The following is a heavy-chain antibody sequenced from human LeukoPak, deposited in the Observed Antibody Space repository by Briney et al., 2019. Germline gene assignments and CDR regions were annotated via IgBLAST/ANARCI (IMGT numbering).Heavy chain of an antibody. CDR2: INSANGNT. V-gene: IGHV1-3*04. D-gene: IGHD1-26*01. CDR1: GYTFANYA. Sequence: ASVKVSCKASGYTFANYAMHWVRQAPGQSLEWMGWINSANGNTKYSQKFQSRVTITRDTSASTAYMELSSLRSEDTAVYYCARDGRFIVADYYYGMDVWGQGTTVTVSS. J-gene: IGHJ6*02. CDR3: ARDGRFIVADYYYGMDV.